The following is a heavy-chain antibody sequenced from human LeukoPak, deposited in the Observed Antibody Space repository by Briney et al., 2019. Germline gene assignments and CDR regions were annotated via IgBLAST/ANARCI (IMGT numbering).Heavy chain of an antibody. Sequence: PSETLSLTCTVSGGSISSYFWSWIRQPPGEGLEWIGHIYYSGSTNYNPSLKSRVTISVDTSKNQFSLKLSSVTAADTAVYYCASGSSGSYLGYYYYYMDVWGKGTTVTVSS. J-gene: IGHJ6*03. D-gene: IGHD3-10*01. CDR2: IYYSGST. CDR3: ASGSSGSYLGYYYYYMDV. CDR1: GGSISSYF. V-gene: IGHV4-59*12.